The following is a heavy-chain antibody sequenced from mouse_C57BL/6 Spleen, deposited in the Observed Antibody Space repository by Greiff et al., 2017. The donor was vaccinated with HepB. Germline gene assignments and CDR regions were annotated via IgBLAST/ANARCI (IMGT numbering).Heavy chain of an antibody. CDR3: ARGDYDYRGFAY. CDR1: GYTFTSYW. CDR2: IDPSDSYT. D-gene: IGHD2-4*01. J-gene: IGHJ3*01. V-gene: IGHV1-69*01. Sequence: QVQLQQPGAELVMPGASVKLSCKASGYTFTSYWMHWVKQRPGQGLEWIGEIDPSDSYTNYNQKFKGKSTLTVDKSSSTAYMQLSSLTSEDSAVYYCARGDYDYRGFAYWGQGTLVTVSA.